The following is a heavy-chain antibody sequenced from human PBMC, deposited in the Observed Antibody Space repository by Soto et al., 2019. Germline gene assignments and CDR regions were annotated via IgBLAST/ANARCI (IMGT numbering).Heavy chain of an antibody. CDR2: ISGSGGST. CDR3: AKDEAPHDYSNDFDY. V-gene: IGHV3-23*01. D-gene: IGHD4-4*01. CDR1: GFTFSSYA. J-gene: IGHJ4*02. Sequence: EVQLLESGGGLVQPGGSLRLSSAASGFTFSSYAMSWVRQAPGKGLEWVSAISGSGGSTYYADSVKGRFTISRDNSKNTPYLQVNSLRAEDTAVYYCAKDEAPHDYSNDFDYWGQGTLVTVSS.